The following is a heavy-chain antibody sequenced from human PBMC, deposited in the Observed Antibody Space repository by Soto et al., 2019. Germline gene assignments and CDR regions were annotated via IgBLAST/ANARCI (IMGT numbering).Heavy chain of an antibody. Sequence: GGSLRLSCAASGFTFSSYAMSWVRQAPGKGLEWVSAISGSGGSTYYADSVKGRFTISRDNSKNTLYPQMNSLRAEDTAVYYCAKDAAARSITIVMDVWGQGTTVTVSS. J-gene: IGHJ6*02. V-gene: IGHV3-23*01. D-gene: IGHD3-10*01. CDR2: ISGSGGST. CDR3: AKDAAARSITIVMDV. CDR1: GFTFSSYA.